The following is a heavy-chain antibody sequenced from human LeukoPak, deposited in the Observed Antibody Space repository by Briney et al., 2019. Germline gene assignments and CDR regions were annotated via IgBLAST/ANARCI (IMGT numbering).Heavy chain of an antibody. CDR2: INPSGGSR. CDR1: GGTFSSYA. V-gene: IGHV1-46*01. D-gene: IGHD1-26*01. J-gene: IGHJ3*02. CDR3: ARGSIVGAKTLGFGAFDI. Sequence: ASVKVSCKASGGTFSSYAISWVRQAPGQGLEWMGIINPSGGSRSYAQKFQGRVTMTRDTSTSTVYMELSSLRSEDTAVYYCARGSIVGAKTLGFGAFDIWGQGTMVTVSS.